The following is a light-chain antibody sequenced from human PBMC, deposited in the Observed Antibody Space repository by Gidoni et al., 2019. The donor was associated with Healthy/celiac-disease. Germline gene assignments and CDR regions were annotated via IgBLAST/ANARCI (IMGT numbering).Light chain of an antibody. V-gene: IGKV2-28*01. Sequence: DIVMTQSPLSLPVTPGEPASISCRSSQSLLHSNGYNYLDWYLQKPGQSPQLLIYLGSNRASGVPDRFSGSGSGTDFTLKISRVEVEDVGVYYCMQALQIWTFGQGTKVEIK. CDR1: QSLLHSNGYNY. CDR2: LGS. CDR3: MQALQIWT. J-gene: IGKJ1*01.